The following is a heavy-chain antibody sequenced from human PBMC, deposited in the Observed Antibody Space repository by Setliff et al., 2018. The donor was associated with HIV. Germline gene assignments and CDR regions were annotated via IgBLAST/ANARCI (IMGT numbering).Heavy chain of an antibody. CDR2: IYTSGLT. D-gene: IGHD3-16*01. J-gene: IGHJ6*03. CDR3: ARDVPWADYYYYMDV. Sequence: PSETLSLTCTVSGGSISSGSYFWTWIRQPAGKGLEWIGRIYTSGLTNYNPSLKSRVTMSVDTSKNQFSLKLSYVTAADTAVYYCARDVPWADYYYYMDVWGKGTTVTVSS. CDR1: GGSISSGSYF. V-gene: IGHV4-61*02.